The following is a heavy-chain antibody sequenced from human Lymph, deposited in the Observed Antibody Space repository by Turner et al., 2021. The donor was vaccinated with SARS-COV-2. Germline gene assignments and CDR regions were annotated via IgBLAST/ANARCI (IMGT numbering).Heavy chain of an antibody. CDR1: GGSISSYY. V-gene: IGHV4-4*07. D-gene: IGHD3-10*01. J-gene: IGHJ5*02. CDR3: ARVLKIPRELLWFGEPEGDNWFDP. Sequence: QVQLQESGPGLVKPSETLSLTCTVSGGSISSYYWSWLRQPAGKGLEWIGRIYTSGSTNYNPSLKSRVTMSVDTPKNQFSLKLSSVTAADTAVYYCARVLKIPRELLWFGEPEGDNWFDPWGQGTLVTVSS. CDR2: IYTSGST.